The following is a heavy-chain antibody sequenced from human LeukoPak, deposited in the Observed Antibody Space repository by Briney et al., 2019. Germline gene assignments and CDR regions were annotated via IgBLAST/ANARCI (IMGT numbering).Heavy chain of an antibody. Sequence: GASVKVSCKASGYTFTGYYMHWVRQAPGQGLEWMGWINPNSGGTNYAQKFQGRVTMTRDTSISTAYMELSRLRSDDTAVYYCARDGPAYYDILTGYKKHDAFDIWGQGTMVTVSS. J-gene: IGHJ3*02. CDR1: GYTFTGYY. CDR2: INPNSGGT. V-gene: IGHV1-2*02. D-gene: IGHD3-9*01. CDR3: ARDGPAYYDILTGYKKHDAFDI.